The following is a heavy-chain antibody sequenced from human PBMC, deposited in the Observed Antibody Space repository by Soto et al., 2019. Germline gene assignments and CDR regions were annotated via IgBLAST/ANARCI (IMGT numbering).Heavy chain of an antibody. Sequence: SETLSLTCTVSGGSISSGGYYWSWIRQHPGKGPEWIGYIYYSGSTYYNPSLKSRVTISVDTSKNQFSLKLSSVTAADTAVYYCARDGGTLYYYDSSGYYPGAFDIWGQGTMVTVSS. CDR2: IYYSGST. J-gene: IGHJ3*02. D-gene: IGHD3-22*01. CDR1: GGSISSGGYY. CDR3: ARDGGTLYYYDSSGYYPGAFDI. V-gene: IGHV4-31*03.